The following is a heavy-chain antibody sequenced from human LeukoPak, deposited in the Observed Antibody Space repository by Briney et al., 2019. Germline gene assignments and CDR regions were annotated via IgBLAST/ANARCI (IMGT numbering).Heavy chain of an antibody. CDR1: GYPFSSGYY. D-gene: IGHD3-16*01. CDR3: AREGEATHFDF. CDR2: MHHSGST. Sequence: SETLSLTCTVSGYPFSSGYYWGWIRQPPGQGMEWIASMHHSGSTYYIPSLKSRVTISVDTSKNRFSLRLISLTAADTAVYYCAREGEATHFDFWGQGALVTVSS. V-gene: IGHV4-38-2*02. J-gene: IGHJ4*02.